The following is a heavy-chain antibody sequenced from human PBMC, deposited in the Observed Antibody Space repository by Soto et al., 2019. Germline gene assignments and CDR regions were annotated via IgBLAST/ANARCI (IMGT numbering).Heavy chain of an antibody. CDR1: GYTFTSYA. CDR2: IIPIYGTT. V-gene: IGHV1-69*13. CDR3: ASSGDYGGKGYYYYYGMDV. Sequence: SVKVSCKASGYTFTSYAMHWVRQAPGQRLEWMGGIIPIYGTTNYAQKFQGRVTITADESTSTAYMELSSLRSEDTAVYYCASSGDYGGKGYYYYYGMDVWGQGTTVTVSS. D-gene: IGHD4-17*01. J-gene: IGHJ6*02.